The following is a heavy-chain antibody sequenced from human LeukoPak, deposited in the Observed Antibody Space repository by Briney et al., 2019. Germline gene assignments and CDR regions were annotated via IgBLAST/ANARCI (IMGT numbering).Heavy chain of an antibody. CDR1: GGSISSYY. V-gene: IGHV4-59*01. CDR3: ARDDGDRAGFYYYYYVDV. D-gene: IGHD4-17*01. CDR2: ISYTGST. Sequence: SETLSLTCTVSGGSISSYYWSWIRQPPGKGLEWIGYISYTGSTNYNPSLKSRLTISVDTSKDQFSLKLRSVTAADTAVYYCARDDGDRAGFYYYYYVDVWGKGTTVTVSS. J-gene: IGHJ6*03.